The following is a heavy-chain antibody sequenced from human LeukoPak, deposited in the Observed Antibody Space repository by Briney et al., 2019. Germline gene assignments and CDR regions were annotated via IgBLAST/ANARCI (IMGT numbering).Heavy chain of an antibody. Sequence: SETLSLTCTVSGGSISSYYWSWIRQPPGKGLEWIGYIYYSGSTNYNPSLKSRVTISVDTSKNQFSLKLSPVTAADTAVYYCARRAPPHFDFDYWGQGTLVTVSS. CDR2: IYYSGST. V-gene: IGHV4-59*01. CDR1: GGSISSYY. J-gene: IGHJ4*02. CDR3: ARRAPPHFDFDY. D-gene: IGHD4/OR15-4a*01.